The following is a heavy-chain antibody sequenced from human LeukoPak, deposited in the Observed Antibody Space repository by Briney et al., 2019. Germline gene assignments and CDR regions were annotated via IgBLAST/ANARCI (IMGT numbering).Heavy chain of an antibody. CDR3: AIELLDGEDYYYYYMDV. CDR1: GGTFSSYA. J-gene: IGHJ6*03. V-gene: IGHV1-69*05. D-gene: IGHD3-3*01. Sequence: VASVKVSCKASGGTFSSYAISWVRQAPGQGLEWMGGIIPIFGTANYAQKSQGRVTITTDESTSTAYMELSSLRSEDTAVYYCAIELLDGEDYYYYYMDVWGKGTTVTVSS. CDR2: IIPIFGTA.